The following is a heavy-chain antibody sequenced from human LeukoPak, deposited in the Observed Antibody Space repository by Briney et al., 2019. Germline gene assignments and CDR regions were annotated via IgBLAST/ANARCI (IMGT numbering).Heavy chain of an antibody. V-gene: IGHV5-51*01. J-gene: IGHJ3*01. D-gene: IGHD1-1*01. CDR3: ALRSGNDDVYDF. CDR2: IYPTDSDT. CDR1: GYNFLTSW. Sequence: GESLKISCKGSGYNFLTSWIGWVRQMPGKGLEWMGIIYPTDSDTRFSPSFQGQVTISVDKSITTAYLQWSSLKASDTAIYYCALRSGNDDVYDFWGQGTMVTVSS.